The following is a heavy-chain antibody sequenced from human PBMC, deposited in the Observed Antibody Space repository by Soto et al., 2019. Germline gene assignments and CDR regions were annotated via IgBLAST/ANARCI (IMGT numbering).Heavy chain of an antibody. CDR1: GGTFSSYA. CDR2: IIPIFGTA. V-gene: IGHV1-69*13. J-gene: IGHJ3*02. Sequence: SVKVSCKASGGTFSSYAISWVRPAPGQGVEWMGGIIPIFGTANYAQKFQGRVTITADESTSTAYMELSSLRSEDTAVYYCARECGGNSHDAFDIWGQGTMVTV. D-gene: IGHD2-21*02. CDR3: ARECGGNSHDAFDI.